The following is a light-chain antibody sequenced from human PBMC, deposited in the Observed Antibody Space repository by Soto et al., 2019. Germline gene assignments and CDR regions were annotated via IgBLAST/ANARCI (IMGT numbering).Light chain of an antibody. CDR3: QTWGTGIQV. Sequence: QAVVTQSPSASASLGASVRLTCTLSSGQSNYAIAWHQLQPQKGPRYLMKVNSDGSHNKGDGIPDRFSGSSSGAERYLTISSLQSEDEADYFCQTWGTGIQVFGGGTKVTVL. J-gene: IGLJ2*01. CDR1: SGQSNYA. CDR2: VNSDGSH. V-gene: IGLV4-69*02.